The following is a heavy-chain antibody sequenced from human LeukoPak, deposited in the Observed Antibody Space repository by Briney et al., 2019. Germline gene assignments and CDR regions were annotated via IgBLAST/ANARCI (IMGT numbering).Heavy chain of an antibody. CDR1: GFTFSDHY. CDR3: AYSSGYYYEWYFQH. V-gene: IGHV3-72*01. Sequence: QRGGSLRLSCAASGFTFSDHYMDWVRQAPGKGLEWVGRTRNKANSYTTEYAASVKGRFTISRDDSKNSLYLQMNSLKTEDTAVYYCAYSSGYYYEWYFQHWGQGTLVTVSS. D-gene: IGHD3-22*01. J-gene: IGHJ1*01. CDR2: TRNKANSYTT.